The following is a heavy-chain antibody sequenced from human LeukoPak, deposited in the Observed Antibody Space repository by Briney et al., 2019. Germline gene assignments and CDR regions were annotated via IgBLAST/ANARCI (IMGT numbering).Heavy chain of an antibody. V-gene: IGHV3-21*01. CDR2: ISSSSDYI. CDR3: ASGGTYVLDY. D-gene: IGHD3-16*01. CDR1: GFTFSSYN. J-gene: IGHJ4*02. Sequence: GGSLRLSCAASGFTFSSYNMDWVRQAPGKGLEWVSFISSSSDYIYYADSLKGRCTISRDNAKNSVYLQMNSLRADDTAVYYCASGGTYVLDYWGQGTLVTVSA.